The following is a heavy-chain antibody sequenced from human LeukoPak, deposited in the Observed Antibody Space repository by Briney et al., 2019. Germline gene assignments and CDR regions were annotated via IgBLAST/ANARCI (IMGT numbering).Heavy chain of an antibody. CDR2: INPNSGGT. D-gene: IGHD3-22*01. V-gene: IGHV1-2*02. Sequence: GASVKVSCKASGYTSTGYYIHWVRQAPGQGLEWVGWINPNSGGTNYAPKFQGRVTMTRDTSISTAFMELGRLRSDDTAVYFCAREDDYDDSSGYPPPYYWGQGTLVTVSS. CDR3: AREDDYDDSSGYPPPYY. J-gene: IGHJ4*02. CDR1: GYTSTGYY.